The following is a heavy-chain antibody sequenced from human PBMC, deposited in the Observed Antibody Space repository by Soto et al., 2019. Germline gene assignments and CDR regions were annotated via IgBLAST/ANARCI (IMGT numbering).Heavy chain of an antibody. CDR2: IDLSDSYK. CDR1: GYLFLNNW. V-gene: IGHV5-10-1*01. CDR3: ARHGVSYYVSSGYHYVLDC. J-gene: IGHJ4*02. Sequence: GESLKISCAASGYLFLNNWITWVLQMPGKGLEWIGRIDLSDSYKSYSPSFQGHVFFSADTSSNTAYLEWSSLRASDTAMYYCARHGVSYYVSSGYHYVLDCCGQVTPVPVS. D-gene: IGHD3-22*01.